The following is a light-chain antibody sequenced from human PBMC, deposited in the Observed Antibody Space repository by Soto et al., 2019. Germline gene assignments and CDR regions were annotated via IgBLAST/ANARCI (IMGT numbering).Light chain of an antibody. CDR3: ETWDSTRV. J-gene: IGLJ3*02. CDR2: LEGSGSY. V-gene: IGLV4-60*03. CDR1: SGHSSYI. Sequence: QLVLTQSSSASASLGSSVKLTCTLSSGHSSYIIAWHQQQPGKAPRYLMKLEGSGSYNKGSGVPDRFSGSSSGADRYLTISILQSEDEADYYCETWDSTRVFGGGTKLTVL.